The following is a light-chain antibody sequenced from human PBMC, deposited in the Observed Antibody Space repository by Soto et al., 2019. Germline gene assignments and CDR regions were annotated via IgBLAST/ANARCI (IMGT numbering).Light chain of an antibody. J-gene: IGKJ1*01. V-gene: IGKV3-20*01. Sequence: EIVLTQSPDTLSLSPGERATLSCRASQSVSSSYLAWYQQKPGQAPRLLIYGASSRATGIPDRFSGSGSGTDFTLTISRLEPEDFAAYYCQQYGSSPTTFGQGTKVDIK. CDR3: QQYGSSPTT. CDR1: QSVSSSY. CDR2: GAS.